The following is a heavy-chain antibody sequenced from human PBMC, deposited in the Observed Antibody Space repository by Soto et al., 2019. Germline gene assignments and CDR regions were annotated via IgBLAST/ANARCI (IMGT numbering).Heavy chain of an antibody. V-gene: IGHV1-3*01. CDR3: ARVYDSSGYPRYYFDY. Sequence: ASVKVSCKASGYTFTSYAMHWVRQAPGQRLEWMGWINAGNGNTKYSQKFQGRVTITRDTSASTAYMELSSLRSEDTAVYYCARVYDSSGYPRYYFDYWGQGTLVTVSS. D-gene: IGHD3-22*01. CDR2: INAGNGNT. J-gene: IGHJ4*02. CDR1: GYTFTSYA.